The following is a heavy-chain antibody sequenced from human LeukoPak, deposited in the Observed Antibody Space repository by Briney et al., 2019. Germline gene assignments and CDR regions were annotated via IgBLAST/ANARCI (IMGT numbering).Heavy chain of an antibody. CDR1: GFTFSSYA. J-gene: IGHJ6*02. CDR2: ISGSGGST. D-gene: IGHD2-2*02. Sequence: PGGSLRLSCAASGFTFSSYAMSWVRQAPGKGLEWVSAISGSGGSTYYADSVKGRFTISRDNSKSTLYLQMNSLRAEDTAVYYCAKAPCSSTSCYSWNYNYYYGMDVWGQGTTVTVSS. CDR3: AKAPCSSTSCYSWNYNYYYGMDV. V-gene: IGHV3-23*01.